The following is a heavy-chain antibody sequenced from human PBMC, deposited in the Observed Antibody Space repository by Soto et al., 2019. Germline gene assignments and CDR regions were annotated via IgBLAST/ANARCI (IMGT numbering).Heavy chain of an antibody. V-gene: IGHV3-23*01. CDR1: GFGLSTYA. CDR2: ISANSGNT. D-gene: IGHD2-21*02. J-gene: IGHJ4*02. CDR3: ALPSCGGDCYSPFDY. Sequence: ELQLLESGGGFVQPGGSLRLSCTASGFGLSTYAISWVRQAPGKGLEWVSGISANSGNTDYADSVKGRFTISRDKSENTVFLQMNRLSAEDTAVYYCALPSCGGDCYSPFDYWGQGTLVTVSS.